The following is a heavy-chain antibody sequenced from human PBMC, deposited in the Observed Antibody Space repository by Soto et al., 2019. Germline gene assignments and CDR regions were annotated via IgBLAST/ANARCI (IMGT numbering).Heavy chain of an antibody. CDR1: GFTFSDYY. V-gene: IGHV3-11*06. D-gene: IGHD4-4*01. CDR3: ARHDYSNEHWFDT. J-gene: IGHJ5*02. Sequence: PGGSLRLSCTASGFTFSDYYMSWIRQAPGKGLEWISYISSASDYSTYADSVKGRFTISRDNAKNSLYLQWNNVRPDDTALYFCARHDYSNEHWFDTWGLGTAVTVSS. CDR2: ISSASDYS.